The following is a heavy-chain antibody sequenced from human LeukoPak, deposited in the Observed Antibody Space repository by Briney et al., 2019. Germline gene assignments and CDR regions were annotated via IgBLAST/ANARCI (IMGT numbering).Heavy chain of an antibody. J-gene: IGHJ4*02. CDR3: AKDPPTTGTTFDN. CDR1: GFTFSSYA. CDR2: IGGGGVDT. D-gene: IGHD1-1*01. V-gene: IGHV3-23*01. Sequence: PGGPLRLSCAASGFTFSSYAMSWVRQAPGKGLEWVSSIGGGGVDTYYADSVKGRFTISRDNSKNTLYLQTNSLRVEDTAVYYCAKDPPTTGTTFDNWGRGTLVTVSS.